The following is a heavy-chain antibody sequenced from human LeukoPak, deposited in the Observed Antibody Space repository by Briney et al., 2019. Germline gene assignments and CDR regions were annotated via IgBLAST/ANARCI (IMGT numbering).Heavy chain of an antibody. CDR1: GFTFSSYA. V-gene: IGHV3-74*01. CDR2: INSDGRST. CDR3: ARVGALSSSWLLY. Sequence: GGSLRLSCAASGFTFSSYAMSWVRQAPGKGLEWVSRINSDGRSTSYADSVKGRFTISRDTAKNSLYLQMNRLRDEDTAAYYCARVGALSSSWLLYWGQGTLVTVSS. D-gene: IGHD6-13*01. J-gene: IGHJ4*02.